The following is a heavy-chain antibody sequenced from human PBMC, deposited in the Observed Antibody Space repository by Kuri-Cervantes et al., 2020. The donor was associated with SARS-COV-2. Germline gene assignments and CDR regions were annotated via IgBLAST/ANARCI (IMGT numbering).Heavy chain of an antibody. Sequence: GGSLRLSCAASGFTFSSYAMSWVRQAPGKGLEWVSAISGSGGSTYYADSVKGRFTISRDNSKNTLYLQMNSLRAEDTAVYYCAREGHEIVVVPAATSYYYYGMDVWGQGTTVTSP. J-gene: IGHJ6*02. CDR2: ISGSGGST. V-gene: IGHV3-23*01. CDR1: GFTFSSYA. D-gene: IGHD2-2*01. CDR3: AREGHEIVVVPAATSYYYYGMDV.